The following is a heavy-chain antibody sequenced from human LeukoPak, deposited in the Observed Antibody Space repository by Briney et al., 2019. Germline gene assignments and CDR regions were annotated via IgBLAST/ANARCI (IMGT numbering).Heavy chain of an antibody. CDR2: IYHSGST. V-gene: IGHV4-30-2*01. Sequence: PSQTLSLTCTVSGGSISSGGYYWSWIRQPPGKGLEWIGYIYHSGSTYYNPSLKSRVTISVDRSKNQFSLKLSSVTAADTAVYYCAREGRARAFDIWGQGTMVTVSS. CDR3: AREGRARAFDI. CDR1: GGSISSGGYY. J-gene: IGHJ3*02.